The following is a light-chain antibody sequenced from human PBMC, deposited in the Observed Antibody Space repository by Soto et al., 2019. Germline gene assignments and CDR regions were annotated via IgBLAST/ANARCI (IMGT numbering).Light chain of an antibody. Sequence: EIVLTQSRGTLSLSPGERTTLSCRASQSVSSNFLDWYQQKPGQAPRLLIYGASSRATGIPDRFSGSGSGTDFTLTISSLEPEDFAVYYCQQYETSPRTFGQGTKVEI. CDR3: QQYETSPRT. J-gene: IGKJ1*01. CDR1: QSVSSNF. CDR2: GAS. V-gene: IGKV3-20*01.